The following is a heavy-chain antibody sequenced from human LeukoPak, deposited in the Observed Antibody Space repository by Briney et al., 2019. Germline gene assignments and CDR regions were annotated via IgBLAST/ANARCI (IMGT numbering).Heavy chain of an antibody. J-gene: IGHJ4*02. D-gene: IGHD6-13*01. CDR2: IYTSGST. Sequence: SETLSLTCTVSGGSISSGSYYWSWIRQPAGKGLEWIGRIYTSGSTNYNPSLKSRVTISVDTSKNQFSLKLSSVTAADTAVYYCARGESSSFDYWGQGTLVTVSS. CDR1: GGSISSGSYY. V-gene: IGHV4-61*02. CDR3: ARGESSSFDY.